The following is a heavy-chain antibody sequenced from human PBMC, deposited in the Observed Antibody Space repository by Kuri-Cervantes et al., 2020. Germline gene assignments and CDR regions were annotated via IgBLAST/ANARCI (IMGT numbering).Heavy chain of an antibody. CDR3: ASGYDILTGYPYFDY. D-gene: IGHD3-9*01. CDR1: GFTFSDYY. Sequence: GESLKISCAASGFTFSDYYMSWIRQAPGKGLEWVSYISSSGSTIYYADSVKGRFTISRDNAKNSLYLQMNSLRAEDTAVYYCASGYDILTGYPYFDYRGQGTLVTVSS. CDR2: ISSSGSTI. V-gene: IGHV3-11*04. J-gene: IGHJ4*02.